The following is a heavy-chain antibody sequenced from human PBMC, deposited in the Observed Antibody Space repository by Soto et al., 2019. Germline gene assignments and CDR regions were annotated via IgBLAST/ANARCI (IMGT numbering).Heavy chain of an antibody. CDR1: GGTFTNYA. Sequence: ASVKVSCKASGGTFTNYAVTWVRQAPGQGLEWIGGIIPVIGSANYAQKFQGRVTISADESTSTAYMDLNRLRSEDTAVYYCARVLLVGDPGAELNWFDPWGQGTLVTVSS. D-gene: IGHD2-15*01. CDR2: IIPVIGSA. V-gene: IGHV1-69*13. CDR3: ARVLLVGDPGAELNWFDP. J-gene: IGHJ5*02.